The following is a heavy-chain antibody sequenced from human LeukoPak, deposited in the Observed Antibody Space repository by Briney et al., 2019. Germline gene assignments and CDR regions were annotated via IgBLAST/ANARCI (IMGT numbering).Heavy chain of an antibody. CDR2: IYTSGST. Sequence: PSETLSLTCTVSGGSISSYCWSWIRQPAGKGLEWIGRIYTSGSTNYNPSLKSRVTMSVDTSKNQFSLKLSSVTAADTAVYYCARDRYYYDSSGYYYSHGMDVWGQGTTVTVSS. D-gene: IGHD3-22*01. J-gene: IGHJ6*02. V-gene: IGHV4-4*07. CDR3: ARDRYYYDSSGYYYSHGMDV. CDR1: GGSISSYC.